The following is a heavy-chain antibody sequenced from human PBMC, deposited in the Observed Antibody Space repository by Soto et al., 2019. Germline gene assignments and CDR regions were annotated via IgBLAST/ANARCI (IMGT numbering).Heavy chain of an antibody. J-gene: IGHJ5*02. CDR1: AYTLNEVA. D-gene: IGHD4-17*01. Sequence: QVQLVQSGAEVKKPGASVKVSCKVSAYTLNEVAMHWVRQAPGKGLEWLGGFDPDEAETIYAQHFQGRVTMTEDTSTVTVYMELSSLRSDDTALYFCTTYHGDYNFDHWCQGTLVTVSS. V-gene: IGHV1-24*01. CDR2: FDPDEAET. CDR3: TTYHGDYNFDH.